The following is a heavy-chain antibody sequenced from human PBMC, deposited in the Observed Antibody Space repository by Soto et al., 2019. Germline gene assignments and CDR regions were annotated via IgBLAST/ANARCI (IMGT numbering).Heavy chain of an antibody. V-gene: IGHV3-23*01. D-gene: IGHD3-3*02. Sequence: GGSLRLSCAASGFTFSDYAMNWVREAPGKGLEWVSGITGSGGSAYYADSVKGRFTVSRDNSKDTLYLQMNSLRVEDTAVYYWATDFRHFSPGAEDWGQRTLV. J-gene: IGHJ4*02. CDR3: ATDFRHFSPGAED. CDR1: GFTFSDYA. CDR2: ITGSGGSA.